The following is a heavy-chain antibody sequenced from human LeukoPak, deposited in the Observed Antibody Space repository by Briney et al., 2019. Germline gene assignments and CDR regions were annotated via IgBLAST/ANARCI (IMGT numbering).Heavy chain of an antibody. Sequence: ASVKVSCKASGYTFTGYYMHWVRQAPGQGLEWMGWINPNSGGTNYAQKFQGRVTMTRDTSTSTAYMELSRLRSDDTAVYYCARTRKEWLVLRAFDYWGQGTLVTVSS. CDR2: INPNSGGT. J-gene: IGHJ4*02. V-gene: IGHV1-2*02. D-gene: IGHD6-19*01. CDR1: GYTFTGYY. CDR3: ARTRKEWLVLRAFDY.